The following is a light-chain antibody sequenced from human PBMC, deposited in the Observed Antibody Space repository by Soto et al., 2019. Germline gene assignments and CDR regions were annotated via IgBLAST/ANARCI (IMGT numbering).Light chain of an antibody. CDR3: SSYAGSTNLI. CDR2: EVS. CDR1: SSDVGGHNY. Sequence: QSALTQPRSASGSPGQSVTISCTGTSSDVGGHNYVSWYQQYPGKAPKLMIYEVSKRPSGVPDRFSGSKSVNTASLTVSGLQAEDEADYYCSSYAGSTNLIFGGGTKLTVL. J-gene: IGLJ2*01. V-gene: IGLV2-8*01.